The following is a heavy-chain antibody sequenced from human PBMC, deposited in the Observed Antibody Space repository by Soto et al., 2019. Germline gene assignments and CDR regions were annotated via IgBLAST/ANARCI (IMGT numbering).Heavy chain of an antibody. CDR2: IKQDGSEK. Sequence: HPGGSLRLSCAASGFTFSSYWMSWVRQAPGKGLEWVANIKQDGSEKYYVDSVKGRFTISRDNAKNSLYLQMNSLRAEDTAVYYCASEPGGYYYDSSGYYRQKGGFDYWGQGTLVTVSS. CDR1: GFTFSSYW. J-gene: IGHJ4*02. CDR3: ASEPGGYYYDSSGYYRQKGGFDY. D-gene: IGHD3-22*01. V-gene: IGHV3-7*05.